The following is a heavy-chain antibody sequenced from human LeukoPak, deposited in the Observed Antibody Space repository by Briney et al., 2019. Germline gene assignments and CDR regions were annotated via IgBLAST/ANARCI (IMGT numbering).Heavy chain of an antibody. V-gene: IGHV3-30*04. Sequence: SGKSPRLSCAASGFTFSSYAMHWVRQAPGKGLEWVAVISYDGSNKYYADSVKGRFTISRDNSKNTLYLQMNSLRAEDTAVYYCARGEQLYFDYWGQGTLVTVSS. CDR3: ARGEQLYFDY. CDR1: GFTFSSYA. CDR2: ISYDGSNK. J-gene: IGHJ4*02. D-gene: IGHD6-13*01.